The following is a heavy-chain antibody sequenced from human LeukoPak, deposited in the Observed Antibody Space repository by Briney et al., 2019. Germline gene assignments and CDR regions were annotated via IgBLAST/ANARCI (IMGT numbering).Heavy chain of an antibody. CDR1: GFTFSNAW. V-gene: IGHV3-21*01. CDR2: ISSSSSYI. CDR3: VRGPYAYYYDSSGYYFDY. J-gene: IGHJ4*02. D-gene: IGHD3-22*01. Sequence: KAGGSLRLSCAASGFTFSNAWMSWVRQAPGKGLEWVSSISSSSSYIYYADSVKGRFTISRDNAKNSLYLQMNSLRAEDTAVYYCVRGPYAYYYDSSGYYFDYWGQGTLVTVSS.